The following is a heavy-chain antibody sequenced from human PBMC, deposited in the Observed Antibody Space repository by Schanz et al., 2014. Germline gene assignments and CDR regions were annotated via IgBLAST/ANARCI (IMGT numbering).Heavy chain of an antibody. CDR3: AKDCPSDYGDHCFDF. CDR1: GFTFSSYL. Sequence: EVQLVESGGGLVQPGGSLTLSCAASGFTFSSYLMSWVRQAPGKGLEWVSSITVSSTYIYYADSVKGRFTISRDNAKNTLYLQMNSLRAEDTAVYYCAKDCPSDYGDHCFDFWGQGTLVTVSS. J-gene: IGHJ4*02. V-gene: IGHV3-21*04. CDR2: ITVSSTYI. D-gene: IGHD4-17*01.